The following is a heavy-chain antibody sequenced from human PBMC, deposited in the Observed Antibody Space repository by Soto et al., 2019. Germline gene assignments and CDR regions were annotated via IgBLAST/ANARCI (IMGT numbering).Heavy chain of an antibody. Sequence: QVQLQESGPGLVKPSQTLSLTCTVSGGSISSGDYYWSWIRQPPGKGLEWIGYIYYSGSTYYNPSLKSRVTISVDTSKNQFSLKLSSVTAADTAVYYCAREKPVGGGEYYYGMDVWGQGTTVTVSS. CDR3: AREKPVGGGEYYYGMDV. J-gene: IGHJ6*02. V-gene: IGHV4-30-4*01. CDR1: GGSISSGDYY. D-gene: IGHD2-21*01. CDR2: IYYSGST.